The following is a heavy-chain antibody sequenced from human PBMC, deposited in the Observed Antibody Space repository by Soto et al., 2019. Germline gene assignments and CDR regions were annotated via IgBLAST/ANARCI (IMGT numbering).Heavy chain of an antibody. D-gene: IGHD6-6*01. CDR2: IDPSYSYT. J-gene: IGHJ6*02. CDR1: GYSFTSYW. V-gene: IGHV5-10-1*01. CDR3: ASSVEYSSSSIYYYYGMDV. Sequence: GDSLKISCKGSGYSFTSYWISWVRQMPGKGLEWMGRIDPSYSYTNYSPSFQGHVTISADKSISTAYLQWSSLKASDTAMYYCASSVEYSSSSIYYYYGMDVWGQGTTVTVSS.